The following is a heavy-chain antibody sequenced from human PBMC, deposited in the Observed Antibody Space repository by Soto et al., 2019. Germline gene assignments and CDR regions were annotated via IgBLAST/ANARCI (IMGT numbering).Heavy chain of an antibody. Sequence: QVQLVQSGAEVQKPGASVKVSCEASGYIFNNYGITWVRQAPGQGLEWMGWIYPKEGRINFAQKFQGRVTLTTDTTTATAYMELRSLGFDDSAGFFCARVIDYDIDYWGQGTLVTVSS. CDR2: IYPKEGRI. V-gene: IGHV1-18*01. J-gene: IGHJ4*02. D-gene: IGHD4-17*01. CDR3: ARVIDYDIDY. CDR1: GYIFNNYG.